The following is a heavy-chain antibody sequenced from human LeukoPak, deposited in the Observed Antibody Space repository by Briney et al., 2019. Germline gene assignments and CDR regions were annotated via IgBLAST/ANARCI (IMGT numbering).Heavy chain of an antibody. CDR3: ASLGGSDYDYRDY. V-gene: IGHV3-21*01. D-gene: IGHD5-12*01. CDR2: ISSSSSYI. Sequence: TTGGSLRLSCAASGFTFSSYSISWFRQAPGKGLEWVSSISSSSSYIYYADSVKGRFTISRDNAKNSLYLQMNSLRAEDTAVFYCASLGGSDYDYRDYWGQGTLVTVSS. CDR1: GFTFSSYS. J-gene: IGHJ4*02.